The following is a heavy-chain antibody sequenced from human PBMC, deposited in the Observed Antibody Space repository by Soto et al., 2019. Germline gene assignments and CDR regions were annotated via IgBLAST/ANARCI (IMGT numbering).Heavy chain of an antibody. CDR3: ATGYCSGGSCYSGAFDY. CDR2: ISAYNGNT. V-gene: IGHV1-18*01. D-gene: IGHD2-15*01. CDR1: GYTFTSYG. J-gene: IGHJ4*02. Sequence: QVQLVQSGAEVKKPGASVKVSCKASGYTFTSYGISWVRQAPGRGLEWMGWISAYNGNTNYAQKLQGRVTMTTDTSTSTAYMELRSLRSDDTAVYYCATGYCSGGSCYSGAFDYWGQGTLVTVSS.